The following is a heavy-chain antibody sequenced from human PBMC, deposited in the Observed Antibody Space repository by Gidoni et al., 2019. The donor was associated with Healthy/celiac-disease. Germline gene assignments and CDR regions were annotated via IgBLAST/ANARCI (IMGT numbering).Heavy chain of an antibody. V-gene: IGHV1-18*01. Sequence: QDQLVQSGAEVKKPGAAVKVSCTASGYTFTSYGISWVRQAPGQGLEWMGWLSAYNGNTNYAQKLQGRVTMTTDTSTSTAYMELRSLRSDDTAVYYCARDRGASRYYDSSGLDYWGQGTLVTVSS. CDR2: LSAYNGNT. CDR3: ARDRGASRYYDSSGLDY. J-gene: IGHJ4*02. CDR1: GYTFTSYG. D-gene: IGHD3-22*01.